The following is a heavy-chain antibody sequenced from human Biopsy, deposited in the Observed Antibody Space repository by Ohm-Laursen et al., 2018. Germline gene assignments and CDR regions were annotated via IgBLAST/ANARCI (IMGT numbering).Heavy chain of an antibody. J-gene: IGHJ2*01. D-gene: IGHD3-22*01. Sequence: TLSLTCTVSGGSIRGNYWTWIRQPPGKGLEWIGHISHTGYTDYKPSLQSRVTISVDTSTNHFSLRLRSVTPADTAIYYCARDRGYYSDRTVPGYFDLWGRGTLVTVSS. V-gene: IGHV4-59*01. CDR1: GGSIRGNY. CDR2: ISHTGYT. CDR3: ARDRGYYSDRTVPGYFDL.